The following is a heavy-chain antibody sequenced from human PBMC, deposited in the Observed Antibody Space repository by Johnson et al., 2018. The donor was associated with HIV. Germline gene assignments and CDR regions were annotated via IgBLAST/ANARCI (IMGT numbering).Heavy chain of an antibody. CDR3: ARVGGLYYYDSSGYRDDAFDI. CDR2: ISSSGSTI. Sequence: QVQLVESGGGLVQPGGSLRLSCAASGFTFSDYYMSWIRQAPGKGLEWVSYISSSGSTIYYADSLKGRFTISRDNAKNSLYLQMNSLRAEDTAVYYCARVGGLYYYDSSGYRDDAFDIWGQGTMVTVSS. V-gene: IGHV3-11*04. CDR1: GFTFSDYY. J-gene: IGHJ3*02. D-gene: IGHD3-22*01.